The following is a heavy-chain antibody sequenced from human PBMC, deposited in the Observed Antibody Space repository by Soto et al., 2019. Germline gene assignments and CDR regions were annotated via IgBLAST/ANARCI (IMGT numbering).Heavy chain of an antibody. V-gene: IGHV3-21*01. Sequence: GGSLRLSCAASGFTFSSYSMNWVRQAPGKGLEWVSSISSSSSYIYYADSVKGRFIISRDNAKNSLYLQMNSLRAEDTAVYYCARDLTIFGVVIYYYYGMDVWGQGTTVTVSS. D-gene: IGHD3-3*01. CDR1: GFTFSSYS. CDR3: ARDLTIFGVVIYYYYGMDV. CDR2: ISSSSSYI. J-gene: IGHJ6*02.